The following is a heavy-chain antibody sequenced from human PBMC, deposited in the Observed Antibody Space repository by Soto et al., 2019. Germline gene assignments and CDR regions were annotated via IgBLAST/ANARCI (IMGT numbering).Heavy chain of an antibody. J-gene: IGHJ4*02. Sequence: QVHLVQSGGEEKKPGASVKVSCEASGYTFTAYAMHWLRQAPGQRLEWMAWINPGNGNTKYSQNFLGRVSITRDTSASPAYLELGSRRAEDTAVYYCARSAISPYGGLIGPFDYWGQGNLVTVSS. CDR2: INPGNGNT. CDR3: ARSAISPYGGLIGPFDY. D-gene: IGHD3-16*02. CDR1: GYTFTAYA. V-gene: IGHV1-3*05.